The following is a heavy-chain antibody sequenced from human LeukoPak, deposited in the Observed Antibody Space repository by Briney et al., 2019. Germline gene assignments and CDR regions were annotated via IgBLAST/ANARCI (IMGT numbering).Heavy chain of an antibody. CDR3: ARGPDYYDSSGYWDY. J-gene: IGHJ4*02. CDR2: IYSDSST. CDR1: GFTVSSNY. Sequence: PGGSLRLSCAASGFTVSSNYMSWVRQAPGRGLEWVSVIYSDSSTYYADSVKGRFTISRDNSKNKLYLQVNSLRAEDTAVYYCARGPDYYDSSGYWDYWGQGTLVTVSS. V-gene: IGHV3-53*01. D-gene: IGHD3-22*01.